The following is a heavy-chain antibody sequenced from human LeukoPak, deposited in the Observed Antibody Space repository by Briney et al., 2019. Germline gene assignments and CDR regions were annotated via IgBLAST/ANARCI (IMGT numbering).Heavy chain of an antibody. J-gene: IGHJ4*02. V-gene: IGHV3-48*01. CDR1: GFTFSSYS. CDR2: ISSSSSTI. CDR3: AREDQRYDFWSGYYDFGY. D-gene: IGHD3-3*01. Sequence: GGSLRLSCAASGFTFSSYSMNWVRQAPGKGLEWVSYISSSSSTIYYADSVKGRFTISRDNAKNSLYLQMNSLRAEDTAVYYCAREDQRYDFWSGYYDFGYWGQGTLVTVSS.